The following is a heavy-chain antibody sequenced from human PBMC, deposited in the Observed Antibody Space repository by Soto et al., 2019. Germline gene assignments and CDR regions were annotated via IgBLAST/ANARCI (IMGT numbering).Heavy chain of an antibody. CDR1: GFTLSSYH. Sequence: GGSLRLSCVASGFTLSSYHMDWVRQAPGKGLEWISYIHASSISNIYYADSVKGRFTISRDNAKNSLYLQMDRLRAKDTAVYYCARDGTTGTPNYHYAMDVLGPGTTVTVSS. CDR3: ARDGTTGTPNYHYAMDV. V-gene: IGHV3-48*03. D-gene: IGHD4-17*01. CDR2: IHASSISNI. J-gene: IGHJ6*02.